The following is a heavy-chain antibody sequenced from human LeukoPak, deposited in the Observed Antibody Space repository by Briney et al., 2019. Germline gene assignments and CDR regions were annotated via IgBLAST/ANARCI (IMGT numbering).Heavy chain of an antibody. CDR1: GGSISSSNW. CDR2: IYHSGST. V-gene: IGHV4-4*02. D-gene: IGHD6-19*01. CDR3: AAQWLVREKDAFDI. J-gene: IGHJ3*02. Sequence: SGTLSLTRAVSGGSISSSNWWSWVRQPPGKGLEWIGEIYHSGSTNYNPSLKSRVTISVDKSKNQFSLKLSSVTAADTAVYYCAAQWLVREKDAFDIWGQGTMVTVSS.